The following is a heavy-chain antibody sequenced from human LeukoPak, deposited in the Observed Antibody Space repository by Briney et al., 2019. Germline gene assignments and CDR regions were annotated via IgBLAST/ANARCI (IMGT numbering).Heavy chain of an antibody. J-gene: IGHJ4*02. V-gene: IGHV4-59*01. CDR2: IYYSGST. D-gene: IGHD6-19*01. CDR1: GGSSSSYY. CDR3: ARVYTSGWSGDYFDY. Sequence: SETLSLTCTVSGGSSSSYYWSWIRQPPGKGLEWIGHIYYSGSTNYNPSLKSRVTISVDTSKNQFSLKLSSVTAADTAVYYCARVYTSGWSGDYFDYWGQGTLVTVSS.